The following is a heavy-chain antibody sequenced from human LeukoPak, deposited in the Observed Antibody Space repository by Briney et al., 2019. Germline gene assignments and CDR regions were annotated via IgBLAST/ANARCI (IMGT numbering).Heavy chain of an antibody. V-gene: IGHV1-24*01. CDR2: FDPEDGET. D-gene: IGHD3-16*02. J-gene: IGHJ5*02. Sequence: ASVKVSCKVSGYTLTELSMHWVRQAPGKGLEWMGGFDPEDGETIYAQKFQGRVTMTEDTSTDTAYMELSSLRSEDTAVYYCARVNDYVWGSYRPPGSSPANWFDPWGQGTLVTVSS. CDR3: ARVNDYVWGSYRPPGSSPANWFDP. CDR1: GYTLTELS.